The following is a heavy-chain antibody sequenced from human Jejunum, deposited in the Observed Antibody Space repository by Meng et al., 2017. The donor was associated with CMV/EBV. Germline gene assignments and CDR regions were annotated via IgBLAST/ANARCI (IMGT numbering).Heavy chain of an antibody. Sequence: CAASGLIVSSNSMSWVRQAPGKGLEWVSIIYSAGSAYYADSVKGRFTISRDNSKNTLYLQMNSLTADDTAVYYCARDRYYHGMDVWGQGTTVTVSS. CDR1: GLIVSSNS. CDR2: IYSAGSA. V-gene: IGHV3-66*02. CDR3: ARDRYYHGMDV. J-gene: IGHJ6*02.